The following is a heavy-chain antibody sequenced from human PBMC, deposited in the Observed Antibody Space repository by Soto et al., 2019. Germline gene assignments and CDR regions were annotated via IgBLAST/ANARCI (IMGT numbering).Heavy chain of an antibody. CDR2: ISGSGGRS. D-gene: IGHD3-16*01. CDR1: GFTXSNYA. J-gene: IGHJ4*02. V-gene: IGHV3-23*01. CDR3: AKAYFVWSSEQPYYFDY. Sequence: EVQLLDSGGGLVQPGGSLRLSCAASGFTXSNYAMTWVRQGPGKGLEWVSGISGSGGRSYYADSVKGRFTISRDNSKSTFYLQMNSLRAEDTAVYYCAKAYFVWSSEQPYYFDYWGQGTLVTVSS.